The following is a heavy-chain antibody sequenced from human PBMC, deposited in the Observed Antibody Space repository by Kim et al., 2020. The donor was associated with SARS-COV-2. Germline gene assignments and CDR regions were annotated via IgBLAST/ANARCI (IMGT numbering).Heavy chain of an antibody. CDR3: EASPNGMYV. CDR2: IKTDGGEK. V-gene: IGHV3-7*01. Sequence: GGSLRLSCVASGLSFSNYWMSWVRQAPGKGLEWVANIKTDGGEKNYVDSAKGRFTISRDNAKNSVYLHMNSLRVEDSAVYYCEASPNGMYVWGQGTTVT. J-gene: IGHJ6*02. CDR1: GLSFSNYW.